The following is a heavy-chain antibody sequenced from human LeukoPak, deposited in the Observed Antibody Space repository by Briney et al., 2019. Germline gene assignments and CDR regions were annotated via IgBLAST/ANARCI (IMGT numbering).Heavy chain of an antibody. CDR1: GGSFSGYY. V-gene: IGHV4-34*01. CDR3: ARFPCSGDSCYSGIRAFDI. CDR2: INHSGST. Sequence: KPSETLSLTCAVYGGSFSGYYWNWIRQSPGKGLEWIGEINHSGSTNSNPSLKSRVTILIDTSKNQFSLKLSSVTAADTAVYYCARFPCSGDSCYSGIRAFDIWGQGTMVIVSS. J-gene: IGHJ3*02. D-gene: IGHD2-15*01.